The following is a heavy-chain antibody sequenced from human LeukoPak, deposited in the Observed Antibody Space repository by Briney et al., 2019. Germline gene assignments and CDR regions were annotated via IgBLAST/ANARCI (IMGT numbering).Heavy chain of an antibody. J-gene: IGHJ6*03. D-gene: IGHD2-2*01. CDR3: AREIGYCSSTSCYSYYYYYMDV. CDR2: IYTSGST. Sequence: SETLSLTCTVSGGSISSYYGSWIRQPAGKGLEWSGRIYTSGSTNYNPSLKSRVTMSVDTSKNQFSLKLSSVTAADTAVYYCAREIGYCSSTSCYSYYYYYMDVWGKGTTVTVSS. CDR1: GGSISSYY. V-gene: IGHV4-4*07.